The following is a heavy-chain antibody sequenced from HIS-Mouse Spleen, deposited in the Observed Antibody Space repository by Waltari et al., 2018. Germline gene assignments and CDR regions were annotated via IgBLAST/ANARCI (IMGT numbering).Heavy chain of an antibody. D-gene: IGHD6-13*01. Sequence: PGKGLERIGEINHSGSTNYNPSLKSRVTISVDTSKNQFSLKLSSVTAADTAVYYCARSWGQWYFDLWGRGTLVTVSS. CDR3: ARSWGQWYFDL. CDR2: INHSGST. V-gene: IGHV4-34*01. J-gene: IGHJ2*01.